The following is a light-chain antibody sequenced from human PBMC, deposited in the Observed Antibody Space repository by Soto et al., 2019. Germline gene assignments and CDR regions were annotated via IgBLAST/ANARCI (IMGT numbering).Light chain of an antibody. CDR1: QSVSSNY. V-gene: IGKV3-20*01. Sequence: ENVLTQSPGTLSLSPGERATLSCRASQSVSSNYVAWYQQKPGQAPRLLVYGASGRATGIPDRFSGSGSGTDFTLTISRLEPEDFAVYYCQLYGSSRWTFGQGTKVDIK. J-gene: IGKJ1*01. CDR3: QLYGSSRWT. CDR2: GAS.